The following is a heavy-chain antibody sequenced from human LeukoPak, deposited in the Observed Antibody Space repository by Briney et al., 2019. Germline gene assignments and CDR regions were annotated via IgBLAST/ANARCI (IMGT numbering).Heavy chain of an antibody. CDR1: GFTFSGYS. Sequence: GGSLRLSCAASGFTFSGYSMNWVRQAPGKGLEWVSYISSTSSTIYYADSVKGRFTISRDNAKNSLYLQMNSLRDEDSAVYYCASSGSYRFDYWGQGTLVTVSS. V-gene: IGHV3-48*02. D-gene: IGHD1-26*01. CDR3: ASSGSYRFDY. CDR2: ISSTSSTI. J-gene: IGHJ4*02.